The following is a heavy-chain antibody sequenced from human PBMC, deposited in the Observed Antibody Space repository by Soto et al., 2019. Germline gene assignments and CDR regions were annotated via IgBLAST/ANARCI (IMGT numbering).Heavy chain of an antibody. CDR3: ARGKYPGSVDV. Sequence: VGSLRLSCVCSGFTFSDYYMHWMRQAPGKGLEWISYISGPSSVISYADSVKGRFTISRDNAKDSLFLPVNNLRAEDTALYYCARGKYPGSVDVWGQGTMVTVSS. CDR1: GFTFSDYY. J-gene: IGHJ3*01. CDR2: ISGPSSVI. V-gene: IGHV3-11*01.